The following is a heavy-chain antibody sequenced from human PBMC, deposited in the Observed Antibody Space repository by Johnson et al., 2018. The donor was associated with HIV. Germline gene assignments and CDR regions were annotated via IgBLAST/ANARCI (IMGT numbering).Heavy chain of an antibody. Sequence: VQLVESGGGLVQPGGSLRLSCAASGFTFSIYAMSWVRQAPGKGLEWVSAISGSGGSTFYADSVKGRFTISRDNSKNTLYLQMNSLRAEDTAVYYCARAGAVGFDAFDIWGQGTMVTVSS. CDR3: ARAGAVGFDAFDI. J-gene: IGHJ3*02. CDR1: GFTFSIYA. V-gene: IGHV3-23*04. D-gene: IGHD6-19*01. CDR2: ISGSGGST.